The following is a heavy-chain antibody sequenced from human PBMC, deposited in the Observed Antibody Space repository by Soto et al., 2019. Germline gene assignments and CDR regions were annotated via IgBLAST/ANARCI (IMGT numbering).Heavy chain of an antibody. D-gene: IGHD2-15*01. CDR3: ARSSVVVDDNWFDP. V-gene: IGHV1-69*02. J-gene: IGHJ5*02. CDR2: IIPILGIA. CDR1: GGTFSSYT. Sequence: ASVKVSCKASGGTFSSYTISWVRQAPGQGLEWMGRIIPILGIANYAQKFQGRVTITADKSTSTAYMELSSLRSEDTAVYYCARSSVVVDDNWFDPWGQGTLVTVSS.